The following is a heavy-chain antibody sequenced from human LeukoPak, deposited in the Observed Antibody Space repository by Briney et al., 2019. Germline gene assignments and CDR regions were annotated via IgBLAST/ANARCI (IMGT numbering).Heavy chain of an antibody. CDR2: IYHSGST. J-gene: IGHJ4*02. D-gene: IGHD5-24*01. Sequence: SQTLSLTCAVSGGSISSGGYSWSWIRQPPGKGLEWIGFIYHSGSTYYNPSLKSRITISLDRSKNQFSLRLSSVTAADTAVYYCARGFRDGYNLPFDYWGQGTLVTVSS. V-gene: IGHV4-30-2*01. CDR3: ARGFRDGYNLPFDY. CDR1: GGSISSGGYS.